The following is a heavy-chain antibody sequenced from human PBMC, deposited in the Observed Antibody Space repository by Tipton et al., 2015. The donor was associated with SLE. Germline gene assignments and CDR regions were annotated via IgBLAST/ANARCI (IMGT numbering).Heavy chain of an antibody. CDR2: IYSSGKT. V-gene: IGHV4-30-4*01. J-gene: IGHJ6*03. CDR3: ARDREERYYYYYMDV. D-gene: IGHD6-25*01. Sequence: LRLSCSVSGGSISSGDYYWSWIRQPPEKGLEWIGYIYSSGKTYYNPSLRSQVTMSVDTSKNQFSLKLRSVTAADTAVYYCARDREERYYYYYMDVWGKGTTVTVSS. CDR1: GGSISSGDYY.